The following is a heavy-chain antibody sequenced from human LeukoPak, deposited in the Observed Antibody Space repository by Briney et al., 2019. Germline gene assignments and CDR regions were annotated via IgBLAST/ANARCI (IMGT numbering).Heavy chain of an antibody. Sequence: GGSLRLSCAASGFTFSSYAMHWVRQAPGRGLEWVAVISYDGSNKYYADSVKGRFTISRDNSKNTLYLQMNSLRAEDTAVYYCAKFARFLEWLLPNPPDYWGQGTLVTVSS. CDR3: AKFARFLEWLLPNPPDY. V-gene: IGHV3-30-3*02. CDR2: ISYDGSNK. J-gene: IGHJ4*02. D-gene: IGHD3-3*01. CDR1: GFTFSSYA.